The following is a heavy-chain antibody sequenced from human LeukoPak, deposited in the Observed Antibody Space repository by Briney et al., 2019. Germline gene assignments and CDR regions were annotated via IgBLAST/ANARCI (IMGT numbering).Heavy chain of an antibody. J-gene: IGHJ4*02. V-gene: IGHV4-34*01. CDR2: INHSGST. D-gene: IGHD5-24*01. CDR1: SLRGYY. Sequence: SETLSLTCAVSLRGYYWSWIRQPPGKGLEWIGEINHSGSTNYNPSLKSRVTISVDTSKNQFSLKLSSVTAADAAVYYCARLRSGYNKYYFDYWGQGTLVTVSS. CDR3: ARLRSGYNKYYFDY.